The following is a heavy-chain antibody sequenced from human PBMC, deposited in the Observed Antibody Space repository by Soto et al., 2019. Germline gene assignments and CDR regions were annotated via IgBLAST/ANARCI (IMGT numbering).Heavy chain of an antibody. D-gene: IGHD2-2*01. J-gene: IGHJ4*02. V-gene: IGHV1-69*12. CDR1: GGTFSSYA. Sequence: QVQLVQSGAEVKKPGSSVKVSCKASGGTFSSYAISWVRQAPGQGLEWMGGIINIFGTANYARKFQGRVKITADESTSTAYMELSSLRSEDTAVYYCAREPHEVPAAGQFDYWGQGTLVTVSS. CDR3: AREPHEVPAAGQFDY. CDR2: IINIFGTA.